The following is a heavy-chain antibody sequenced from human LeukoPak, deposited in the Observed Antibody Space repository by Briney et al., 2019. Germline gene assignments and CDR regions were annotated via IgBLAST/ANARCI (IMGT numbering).Heavy chain of an antibody. D-gene: IGHD6-19*01. CDR1: GFTFNNYS. V-gene: IGHV3-21*01. CDR2: ISNSSSYI. Sequence: GGSLRLSCAASGFTFNNYSMNWVRQAPGKGLEWVPSISNSSSYIYYADSVKGRFTISRDNAKNSLYLQMNSLRAEDTGVYYCARRVAVADNYFDYWGQGTLVTVSS. CDR3: ARRVAVADNYFDY. J-gene: IGHJ4*02.